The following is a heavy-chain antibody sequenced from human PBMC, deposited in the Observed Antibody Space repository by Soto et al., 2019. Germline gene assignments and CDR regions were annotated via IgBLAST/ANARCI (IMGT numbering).Heavy chain of an antibody. CDR3: SIMVRGVMPYGMDV. CDR1: GFTFGDYA. D-gene: IGHD3-10*01. J-gene: IGHJ6*02. V-gene: IGHV3-49*04. Sequence: GGSLRLSCTASGFTFGDYAMSWVRQAPGKGLEWVGFIRSKAYGGTTEYAASVKGRFTISRDDSKSIAYLQMNSLKTEDTAVYYCSIMVRGVMPYGMDVWGQGTTVTVSS. CDR2: IRSKAYGGTT.